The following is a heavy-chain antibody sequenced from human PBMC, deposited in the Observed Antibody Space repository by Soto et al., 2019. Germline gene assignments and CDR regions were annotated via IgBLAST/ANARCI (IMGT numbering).Heavy chain of an antibody. CDR1: GFTFSSYG. Sequence: QVQLVESGGGVVQPGRSLRLSCAASGFTFSSYGMHWVRQAPGKGLEWVAVIWYDGSNKYYADSVKGRFTISRDNSKNTLYLQMNSLRAEDTAVYYCAREGSGYPSPYYYYGMDVWGQGTTFTVSS. CDR2: IWYDGSNK. CDR3: AREGSGYPSPYYYYGMDV. D-gene: IGHD3-22*01. J-gene: IGHJ6*02. V-gene: IGHV3-33*01.